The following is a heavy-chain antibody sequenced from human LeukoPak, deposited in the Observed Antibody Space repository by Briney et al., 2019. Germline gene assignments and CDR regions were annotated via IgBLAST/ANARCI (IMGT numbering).Heavy chain of an antibody. V-gene: IGHV3-23*01. D-gene: IGHD6-13*01. J-gene: IGHJ4*02. CDR1: GFIFSTYV. CDR2: ISVGGGST. Sequence: PGGSLRLSCVASGFIFSTYVMSWVRQAPGKGLEWVSGISVGGGSTYYADSVKGRFTISRDNSKNTLYLQMNSLRAEDTAVYYCARGGVLLAGKKFDYWGQGILVTVSS. CDR3: ARGGVLLAGKKFDY.